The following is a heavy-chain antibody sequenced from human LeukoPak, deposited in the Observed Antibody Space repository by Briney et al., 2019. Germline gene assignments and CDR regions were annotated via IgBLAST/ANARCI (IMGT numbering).Heavy chain of an antibody. D-gene: IGHD3-10*01. CDR2: IGDSGATT. V-gene: IGHV3-23*01. CDR3: ASFHYYGSGAYYLSY. CDR1: GFTLSSYA. J-gene: IGHJ4*02. Sequence: GSLRLSCAASGFTLSSYAMTWVRQAPGKGLEWVSDIGDSGATTYYADSVKGRFTISRDNSKNTLYLQMSSLRAEDTAVYFCASFHYYGSGAYYLSYWGQGTLVTVSS.